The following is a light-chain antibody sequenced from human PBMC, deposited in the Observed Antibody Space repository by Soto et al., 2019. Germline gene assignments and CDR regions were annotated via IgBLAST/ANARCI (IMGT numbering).Light chain of an antibody. J-gene: IGKJ1*01. V-gene: IGKV3-15*01. CDR1: QSVDIN. Sequence: EIVLTQSPATLSVSPGERVALSCRASQSVDINLAWYQQKPGQAPRLPIYGASTRATDMPGRFSGRGAGAEFTLTISSLQSEDFAVYYCQQYRSWPHTFGQGTTGDIK. CDR3: QQYRSWPHT. CDR2: GAS.